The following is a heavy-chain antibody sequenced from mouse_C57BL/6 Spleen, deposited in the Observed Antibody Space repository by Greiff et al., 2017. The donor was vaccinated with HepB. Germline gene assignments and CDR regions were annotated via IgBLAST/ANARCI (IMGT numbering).Heavy chain of an antibody. V-gene: IGHV5-16*01. CDR3: AREFYDGSPDY. J-gene: IGHJ2*01. CDR2: INYDGSST. Sequence: EVKLMESEGGLVQPGSSMKLSCTASGFTFSDYYMAWVRQVPEKGLEWVANINYDGSSTYYLDSLKSRFIISRDNAKNILYLQMSSLKSEDTATYYCAREFYDGSPDYWGQSTTLTVSS. CDR1: GFTFSDYY. D-gene: IGHD2-3*01.